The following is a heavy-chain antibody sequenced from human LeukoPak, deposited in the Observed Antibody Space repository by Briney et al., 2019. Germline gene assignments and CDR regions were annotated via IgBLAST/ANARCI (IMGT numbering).Heavy chain of an antibody. V-gene: IGHV3-53*05. J-gene: IGHJ4*02. CDR1: GFTVSSNY. D-gene: IGHD5-18*01. CDR2: IYSGGST. CDR3: AREFRDTAMAY. Sequence: GGSLRLSCAASGFTVSSNYMSWVRQAPGKGLEWVSVIYSGGSTYYADSVKGRFTISRDNSKNTLYLQMNSLRAEDTAVYYCAREFRDTAMAYWGQGTLVTVSS.